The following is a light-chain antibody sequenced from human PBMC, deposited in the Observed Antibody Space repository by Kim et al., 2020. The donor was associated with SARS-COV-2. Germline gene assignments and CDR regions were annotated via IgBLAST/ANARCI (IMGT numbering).Light chain of an antibody. CDR2: DTS. J-gene: IGLJ2*01. Sequence: GGTVAPICGSSTAGVTSGGHYPFWFQQKPGQVPRSLIYDTSNKQSWTPARFSGFLFGGKAALTLSSAQPEDEADYYCLLSYDGVRVFGGGTRLTVL. V-gene: IGLV7-46*01. CDR3: LLSYDGVRV. CDR1: TAGVTSGGHY.